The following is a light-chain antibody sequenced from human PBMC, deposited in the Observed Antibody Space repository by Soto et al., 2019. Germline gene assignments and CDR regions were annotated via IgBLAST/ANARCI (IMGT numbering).Light chain of an antibody. Sequence: DIQMTQSPSTLSASVGDTVTITCRASQSFSNGLAWYQQKPGKAPKFLIDKASTLESGVPSRFSGSRSGTAFTLTISSLQPDDFAAYYCQQYNSYSWTFGQGTKVEIK. J-gene: IGKJ1*01. CDR1: QSFSNG. CDR2: KAS. V-gene: IGKV1-5*03. CDR3: QQYNSYSWT.